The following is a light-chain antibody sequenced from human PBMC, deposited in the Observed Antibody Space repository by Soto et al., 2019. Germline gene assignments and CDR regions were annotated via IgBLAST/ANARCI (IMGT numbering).Light chain of an antibody. V-gene: IGKV3-11*01. CDR3: QQRSNWPI. CDR2: DAS. Sequence: EIVLTQSPATLSLSPGERATLSCRASQSVSDSFAWYQQKPGQAPRLLIYDASSRATGIPARFTGSGSGTDFSLTISSLEPEDFAVYYCQQRSNWPIFGQGTRLESK. J-gene: IGKJ5*01. CDR1: QSVSDS.